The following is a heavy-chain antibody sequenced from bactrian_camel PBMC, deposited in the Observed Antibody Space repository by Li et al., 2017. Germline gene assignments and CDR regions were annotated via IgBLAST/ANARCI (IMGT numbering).Heavy chain of an antibody. Sequence: QLVESGGGLVQPGGSLRLSCAASGFAFSSNWMYWVRQAPSKGLEWVSSINSAGAITYYGDSVRGRFTISRDNAQNTMYLQMNSLKPEDTAVYYCVRSGDTSEGAYWARGPRSPSP. V-gene: IGHV3S25*01. CDR1: GFAFSSNW. CDR2: INSAGAIT. J-gene: IGHJ4*01. D-gene: IGHD1*01.